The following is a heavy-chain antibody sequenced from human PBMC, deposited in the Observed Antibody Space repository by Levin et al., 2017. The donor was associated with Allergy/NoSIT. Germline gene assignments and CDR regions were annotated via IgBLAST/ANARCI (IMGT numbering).Heavy chain of an antibody. J-gene: IGHJ4*02. CDR2: MYSSGNT. D-gene: IGHD2-15*01. CDR1: GASINPYY. CDR3: AREGGSYCGGGTCYGYFDY. V-gene: IGHV4-4*07. Sequence: PGGSLRLSCTVSGASINPYYWTWIRQPAGKGLEWIGRMYSSGNTNYNPSLKSRVTMSVDTSKNQFSLNLSSVTAADTAVYYCAREGGSYCGGGTCYGYFDYWGQGTLVTVSS.